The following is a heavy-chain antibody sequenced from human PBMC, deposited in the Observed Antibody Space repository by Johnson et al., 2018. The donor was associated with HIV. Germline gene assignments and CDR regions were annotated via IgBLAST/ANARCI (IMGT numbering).Heavy chain of an antibody. V-gene: IGHV3-30-3*01. Sequence: VQLVESGGGVVQPGRSLRLSCAASGFTFSSYAMHWVRQAPGKGLEWVAVISYYGSNKYYADSVKGRFTISRDNSKNTLYLQMNSLGAEDTAVYYCARDPKAKGTGAFDIWGQGTMVTVSS. D-gene: IGHD3/OR15-3a*01. CDR2: ISYYGSNK. J-gene: IGHJ3*02. CDR3: ARDPKAKGTGAFDI. CDR1: GFTFSSYA.